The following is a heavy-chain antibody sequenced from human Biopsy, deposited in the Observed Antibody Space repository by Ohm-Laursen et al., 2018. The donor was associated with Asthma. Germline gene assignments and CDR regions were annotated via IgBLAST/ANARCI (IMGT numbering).Heavy chain of an antibody. V-gene: IGHV3-23*01. D-gene: IGHD3-22*01. CDR2: ISCGGGLQ. Sequence: SLRLSCTASGFTLSSYAMNWVRQAPGQGLEWVSGISCGGGLQYYADTVKGRFTISRDNSKNTLYLQMNRLRAEDTARYYCTKVAGTYDYGSTGYPGVDYWGQGTPVTVSS. CDR3: TKVAGTYDYGSTGYPGVDY. CDR1: GFTLSSYA. J-gene: IGHJ4*02.